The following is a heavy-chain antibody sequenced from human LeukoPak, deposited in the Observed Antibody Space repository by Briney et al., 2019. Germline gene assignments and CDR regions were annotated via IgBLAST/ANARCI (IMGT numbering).Heavy chain of an antibody. CDR2: LTGSGATT. Sequence: PGGSLRLSCAASGFSFSSYAMSWVRQAPGKGLEWVSALTGSGATTNYADSVKGRFTISRDNSKNTLFLQMNSLRAEDTAVYYCAKEDIVSTMGNFDYWGQGTLVTASS. D-gene: IGHD5/OR15-5a*01. CDR3: AKEDIVSTMGNFDY. J-gene: IGHJ4*02. CDR1: GFSFSSYA. V-gene: IGHV3-23*01.